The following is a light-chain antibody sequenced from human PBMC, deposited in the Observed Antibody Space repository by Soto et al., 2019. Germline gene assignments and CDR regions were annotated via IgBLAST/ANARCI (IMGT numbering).Light chain of an antibody. V-gene: IGKV1-33*01. Sequence: DIQMTQSPSSLSAALGDSVTITCQASRGINNDLNWYQQKPGKAPKLVIYDASTLEAGVPSRFSGGGSRTDFTFTISSLQPEDVATYYCQQFYDLPYTFGQGTNLEIK. CDR2: DAS. CDR3: QQFYDLPYT. J-gene: IGKJ2*01. CDR1: RGINND.